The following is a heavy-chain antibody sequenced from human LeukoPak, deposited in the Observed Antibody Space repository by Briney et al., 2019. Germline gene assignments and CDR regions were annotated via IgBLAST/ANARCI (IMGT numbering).Heavy chain of an antibody. CDR2: IYYSGST. Sequence: SETLSLTCTVSGVSISSYYWSWLRQPPGKGLEWIGYIYYSGSTNYNPSLKSRVTISVDTSKNQFSLKLSSVTAADTAVYYCAREGPQSDAFDIWGQGTMVTVSS. CDR3: AREGPQSDAFDI. CDR1: GVSISSYY. J-gene: IGHJ3*02. V-gene: IGHV4-59*01.